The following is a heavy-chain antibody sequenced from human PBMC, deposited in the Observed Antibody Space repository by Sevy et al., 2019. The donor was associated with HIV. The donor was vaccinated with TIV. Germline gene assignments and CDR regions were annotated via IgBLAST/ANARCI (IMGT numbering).Heavy chain of an antibody. V-gene: IGHV3-13*01. CDR2: IGTAGDT. CDR1: GFTFSSYD. CDR3: ARGPMVRGVIYAFDI. Sequence: GGSLRLSCAASGFTFSSYDMHWVRQATGKGLEWVSAIGTAGDTYYPGSVKGRFTISSENAKNSLYLQMNSLRAGDTAVYYCARGPMVRGVIYAFDIWGQGTMVTVSS. J-gene: IGHJ3*02. D-gene: IGHD3-10*01.